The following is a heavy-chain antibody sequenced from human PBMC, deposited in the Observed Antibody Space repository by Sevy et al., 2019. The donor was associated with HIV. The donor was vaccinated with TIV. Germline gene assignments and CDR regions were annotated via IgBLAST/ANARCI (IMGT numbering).Heavy chain of an antibody. Sequence: GVSLRLSCAASGFTFSIYAIHWVRQAPGKGLEWVAVISYDGSKKYYVDSVKGRFTISRDNSKNTLYLQMNCLRPEDTAVYYCARDLPSAVTNPFYYYGMDVWGQGTTVTVSS. CDR2: ISYDGSKK. D-gene: IGHD4-17*01. CDR1: GFTFSIYA. CDR3: ARDLPSAVTNPFYYYGMDV. V-gene: IGHV3-30*04. J-gene: IGHJ6*02.